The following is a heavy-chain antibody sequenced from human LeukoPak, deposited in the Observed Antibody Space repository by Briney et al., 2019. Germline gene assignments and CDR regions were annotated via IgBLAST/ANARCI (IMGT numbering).Heavy chain of an antibody. CDR2: ISGSGGST. J-gene: IGHJ3*02. D-gene: IGHD3-3*01. V-gene: IGHV3-23*01. Sequence: GGSLRPSCAASGFTFSSYAMSWVRQAPGKGLEWVSAISGSGGSTYYADSVKGRFTISRDNSKNTLYLQMNSLRAEDTAVYYCAKDEYYDFWSGYYGIAAFDIWGQGTMVTVSS. CDR3: AKDEYYDFWSGYYGIAAFDI. CDR1: GFTFSSYA.